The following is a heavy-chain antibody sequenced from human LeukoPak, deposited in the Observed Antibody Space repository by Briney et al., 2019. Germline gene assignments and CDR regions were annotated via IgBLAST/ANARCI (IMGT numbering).Heavy chain of an antibody. CDR1: GFTLSDYY. D-gene: IGHD6-19*01. CDR2: ISSRDGTI. V-gene: IGHV3-11*01. J-gene: IGHJ4*02. CDR3: ARETVAGTFDY. Sequence: GSLRLSCGVAGFTLSDYYMSWIRQAPGKGLEWISDISSRDGTINFADSVRGRFAVSWDNGKNSLFLQMNSLRADDTAVYYCARETVAGTFDYWGQGALVTVSS.